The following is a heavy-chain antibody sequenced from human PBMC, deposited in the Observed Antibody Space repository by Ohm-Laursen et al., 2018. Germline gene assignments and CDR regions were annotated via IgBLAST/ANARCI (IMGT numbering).Heavy chain of an antibody. Sequence: SLRLSCTASGFTFSSYWMSWVRQAPGKGLEWVANIKQDGSEKYYVDSVKGRFTISGDNAKNSLYLQMNSLGAEDSAIYYCARPKATGLDFWGQGTLVTVSS. J-gene: IGHJ4*02. CDR1: GFTFSSYW. D-gene: IGHD1-26*01. CDR3: ARPKATGLDF. V-gene: IGHV3-7*01. CDR2: IKQDGSEK.